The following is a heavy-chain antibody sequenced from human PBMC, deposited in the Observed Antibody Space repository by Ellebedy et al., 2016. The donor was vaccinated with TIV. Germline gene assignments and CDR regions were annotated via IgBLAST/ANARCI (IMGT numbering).Heavy chain of an antibody. V-gene: IGHV4-59*01. Sequence: MPSETLSLTCTVSGASISSYYWSWIRQPPGKGLEWIGFIFHTGDTNYSPSLKSRVAISLDTSKNQFSLKLNSVTAADTAMYYCASGGASSKYFDHWGQGTLVTVSS. D-gene: IGHD3-16*01. CDR3: ASGGASSKYFDH. J-gene: IGHJ4*02. CDR1: GASISSYY. CDR2: IFHTGDT.